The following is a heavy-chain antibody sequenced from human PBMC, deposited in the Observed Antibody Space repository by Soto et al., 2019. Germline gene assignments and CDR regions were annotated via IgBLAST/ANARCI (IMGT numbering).Heavy chain of an antibody. V-gene: IGHV4-34*01. CDR3: ATYDVGTIIQDY. J-gene: IGHJ4*02. CDR2: IHHDGST. CDR1: GGSSSSHS. Sequence: PSETLSLTCAISGGSSSSHSKSWVRQPPGKGLEWIGEIHHDGSTNYNPSLKSRVTISGDTSKNHFSLELSSVTAADTAVYYCATYDVGTIIQDYWGQGTPVTVSS. D-gene: IGHD2-21*02.